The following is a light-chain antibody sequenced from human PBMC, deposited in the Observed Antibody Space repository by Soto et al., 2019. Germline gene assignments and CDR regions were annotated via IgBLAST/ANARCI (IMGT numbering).Light chain of an antibody. Sequence: DIQMTQSPSSLSASVGDRVTITCQASQDISNYLNWYQQKPGKAPKLLIYDASNLETGVPSRLSGSGSGTDFTFTISSLQPEDIATYYCQQYDNLPSTAFGQGTKLEIK. V-gene: IGKV1-33*01. CDR2: DAS. J-gene: IGKJ2*01. CDR3: QQYDNLPSTA. CDR1: QDISNY.